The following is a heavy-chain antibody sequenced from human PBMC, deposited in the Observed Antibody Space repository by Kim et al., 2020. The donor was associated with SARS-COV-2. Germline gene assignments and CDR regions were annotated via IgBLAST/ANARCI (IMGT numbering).Heavy chain of an antibody. CDR2: IWYDGSNQ. J-gene: IGHJ6*02. Sequence: GGSLRLSCAASGFTFSSYGMHWVRQAPGKGLEWVAVIWYDGSNQYYADPAKGRFTISRDNSKNTLYLQMNSLRAEDTAVYHCALSSTTATMDVWGQGTTVTVSS. D-gene: IGHD1-26*01. CDR1: GFTFSSYG. V-gene: IGHV3-33*01. CDR3: ALSSTTATMDV.